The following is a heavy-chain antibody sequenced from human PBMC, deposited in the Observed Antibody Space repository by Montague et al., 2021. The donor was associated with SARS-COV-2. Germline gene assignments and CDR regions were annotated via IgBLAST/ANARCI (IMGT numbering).Heavy chain of an antibody. D-gene: IGHD3-10*01. CDR2: ISYDGSKK. V-gene: IGHV3-30*18. J-gene: IGHJ6*02. CDR1: GFTFSTYG. CDR3: AKKIPPRYYGMDV. Sequence: SLRLSCAASGFTFSTYGMHWVRQAPGKGLEWVAVISYDGSKKYYADSVKGRFTISRDSSKNTLFLQMNSLRTEDTAVYYCAKKIPPRYYGMDVWGQGTTVTVSS.